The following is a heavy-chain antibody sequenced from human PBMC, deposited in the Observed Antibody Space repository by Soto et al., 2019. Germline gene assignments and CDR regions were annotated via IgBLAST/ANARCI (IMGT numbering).Heavy chain of an antibody. CDR3: GKASTYPLDGVDV. D-gene: IGHD3-16*01. Sequence: PGGSLRLSCVASGFNVSSDALTWVRQAPGKGLEWVSVISVSGANTYYADSVKGRFTISRDNSKNTLYLQMNSLRAEDTAIYYCGKASTYPLDGVDVWGQGTTVTVSS. J-gene: IGHJ6*02. CDR2: ISVSGANT. CDR1: GFNVSSDA. V-gene: IGHV3-23*01.